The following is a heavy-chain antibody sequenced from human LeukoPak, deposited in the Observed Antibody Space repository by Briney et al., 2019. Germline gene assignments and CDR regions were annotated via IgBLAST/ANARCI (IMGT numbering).Heavy chain of an antibody. CDR2: ISETGGGT. V-gene: IGHV3-23*01. J-gene: IGHJ4*02. Sequence: GGSLRLSCAASGFTFATYAMGWVRQSSGKGLEWVSTISETGGGTHYANSVRGRFTISRDNSKNTLYLQMNNLRAEDTAIYYCDASDFWGQGTLVTVSS. CDR1: GFTFATYA. CDR3: DASDF.